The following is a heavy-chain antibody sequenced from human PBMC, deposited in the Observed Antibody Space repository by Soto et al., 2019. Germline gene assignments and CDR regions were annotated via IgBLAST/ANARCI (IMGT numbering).Heavy chain of an antibody. CDR2: INPNSGGT. D-gene: IGHD3-3*01. J-gene: IGHJ6*02. V-gene: IGHV1-2*02. Sequence: ASVKFSCKASGYTFTGYYMHWVRQAPGQGLEWMGWINPNSGGTNYAQKFQGRVTMTRDTSISTAYMELSRLRSDDTAVYYCARGDYDFWSGSSANGMDVWGQGTTVTVSS. CDR3: ARGDYDFWSGSSANGMDV. CDR1: GYTFTGYY.